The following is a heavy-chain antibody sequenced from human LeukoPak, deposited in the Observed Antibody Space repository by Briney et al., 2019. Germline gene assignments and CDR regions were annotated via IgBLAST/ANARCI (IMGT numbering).Heavy chain of an antibody. Sequence: SETLSLTCTVSSGSFRSSNYFWGWIRQPPGKGLEWIGSISSSGSTTYNASLQSRLTISVDSSRKQFSLELSSVTASDAAVYYCTTGTWFWGAFDTWGQGTVVAVSS. CDR1: SGSFRSSNYF. V-gene: IGHV4-39*01. J-gene: IGHJ3*02. D-gene: IGHD3-16*01. CDR2: ISSSGST. CDR3: TTGTWFWGAFDT.